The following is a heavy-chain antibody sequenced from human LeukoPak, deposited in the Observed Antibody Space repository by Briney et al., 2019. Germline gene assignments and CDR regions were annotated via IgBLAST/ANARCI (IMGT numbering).Heavy chain of an antibody. Sequence: TGGSLRLSCAASGFSFSNAWMNWVRQAPGKGLEWVGRIKSKTDGGTTDYAAPVKGRFTISRDDSKNTLYLQMNSLKTEDTAVYYCTTPTYDYVWGSYQNWGQGTLVTVSS. J-gene: IGHJ4*02. CDR2: IKSKTDGGTT. D-gene: IGHD3-16*02. V-gene: IGHV3-15*01. CDR1: GFSFSNAW. CDR3: TTPTYDYVWGSYQN.